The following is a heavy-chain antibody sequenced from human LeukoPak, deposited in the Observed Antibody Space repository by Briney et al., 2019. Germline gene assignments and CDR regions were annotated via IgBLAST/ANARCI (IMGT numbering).Heavy chain of an antibody. CDR1: GGSIRSYY. CDR3: AREGGYSSPFNY. D-gene: IGHD6-13*01. CDR2: IYHSGST. J-gene: IGHJ4*02. V-gene: IGHV4-4*07. Sequence: PSETLSLTCTVSGGSIRSYYWSWIRQPAGKGLEWIGRIYHSGSTNDNPSLKSRVTMSVDTSKNQFFLNLRSVTAADTAVYYCAREGGYSSPFNYWGQGTLVTVSS.